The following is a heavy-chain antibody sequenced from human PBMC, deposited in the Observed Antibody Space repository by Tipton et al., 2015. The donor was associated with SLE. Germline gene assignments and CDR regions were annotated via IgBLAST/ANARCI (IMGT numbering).Heavy chain of an antibody. D-gene: IGHD1-7*01. J-gene: IGHJ6*04. CDR1: GGSISSGGYY. Sequence: LRLSCTVSGGSISSGGYYWTWNRQLPGKGLEWIGYIYYSGNTYYNPSLGSRLTISVDTSKDQFSLRLTSVTAADTAVYYCARATDWNLSPDVWGKGTTVTVSS. V-gene: IGHV4-31*03. CDR3: ARATDWNLSPDV. CDR2: IYYSGNT.